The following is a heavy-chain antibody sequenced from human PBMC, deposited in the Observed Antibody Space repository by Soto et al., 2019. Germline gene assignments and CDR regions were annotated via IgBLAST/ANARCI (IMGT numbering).Heavy chain of an antibody. CDR2: ISAYNGNT. CDR1: GYTFTSYG. V-gene: IGHV1-18*04. D-gene: IGHD3-22*01. Sequence: ASVKVSCKASGYTFTSYGISWVRQAPGQGLEWMGWISAYNGNTNYAQKLQGRVTMTTDTSTSTAYMELRSLRAEDTAVYYCARDLSMIVVDNIDYWGQGTLVTVS. CDR3: ARDLSMIVVDNIDY. J-gene: IGHJ4*02.